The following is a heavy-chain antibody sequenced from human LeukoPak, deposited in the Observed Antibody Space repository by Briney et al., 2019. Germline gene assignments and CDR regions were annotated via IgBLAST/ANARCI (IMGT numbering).Heavy chain of an antibody. V-gene: IGHV1-8*01. J-gene: IGHJ5*02. Sequence: PSASVKVSCKASGYTFTSYDSNWVRQAPGQGLEWMGWMNPNSGNTDYAQKFQGRATMTRNTSISTAYMELSSLRSEDTAVYYCARGERVWFHNWFDPWGQGTLVTVSS. CDR1: GYTFTSYD. D-gene: IGHD3-10*01. CDR3: ARGERVWFHNWFDP. CDR2: MNPNSGNT.